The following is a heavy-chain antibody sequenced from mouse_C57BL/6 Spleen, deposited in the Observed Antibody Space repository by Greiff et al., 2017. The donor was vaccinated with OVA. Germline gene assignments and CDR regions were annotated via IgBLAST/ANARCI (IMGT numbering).Heavy chain of an antibody. CDR3: ARPKLGPYYFDY. CDR1: GFTFSDYG. Sequence: EVMLVESGGGLVKPGGSLKLSCAASGFTFSDYGMHWVRQAPEKGLEWVAYISSGSSTIDYADTVKGRFTISRDNAKNTLFLQMTSLRSEDTARYYCARPKLGPYYFDYWGQGTTLTVSS. J-gene: IGHJ2*01. D-gene: IGHD4-1*01. CDR2: ISSGSSTI. V-gene: IGHV5-17*01.